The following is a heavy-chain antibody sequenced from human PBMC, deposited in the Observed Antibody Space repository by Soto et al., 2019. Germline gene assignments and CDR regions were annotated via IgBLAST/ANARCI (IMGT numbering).Heavy chain of an antibody. CDR1: GFTFSSYA. J-gene: IGHJ2*01. CDR2: ISGSGGST. CDR3: ARDGGDYNWYFDL. V-gene: IGHV3-23*01. D-gene: IGHD4-17*01. Sequence: EVQLLESGGGLVQPGGSLRLSCAASGFTFSSYAMSWVRQAPGKGLEWVSAISGSGGSTYYADSVKGRFTISRDNSKNTLYLQMNSLRAEDTAVYYCARDGGDYNWYFDLWGRGTLVTVSS.